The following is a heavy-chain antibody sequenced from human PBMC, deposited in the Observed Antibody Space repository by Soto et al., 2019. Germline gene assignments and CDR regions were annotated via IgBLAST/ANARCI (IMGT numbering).Heavy chain of an antibody. V-gene: IGHV4-31*03. CDR1: GGSISSGGYY. Sequence: PSETLSLTCTVSGGSISSGGYYWSWIRQHPGKGLEWIGYIYHSGSTFYNPSLQSRVALSVDTSKNQFSLKLNSLTAADTAVYYCARGRLGQLSLTSSFDYWGQGTLVTV. CDR3: ARGRLGQLSLTSSFDY. J-gene: IGHJ4*02. D-gene: IGHD3-16*02. CDR2: IYHSGST.